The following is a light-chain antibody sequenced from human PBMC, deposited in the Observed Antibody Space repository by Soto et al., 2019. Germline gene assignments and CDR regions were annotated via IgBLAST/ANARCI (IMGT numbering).Light chain of an antibody. J-gene: IGLJ3*02. Sequence: QSVLTQPPSVSGAPGQRVTISCTGSSSNIGAGYDVHWYQQLPGTAPKLLSYGNSNRPSGVPDRFSGSKYGTSASLAITGLQAEDEADYYCQSYDSSLSGCVFGGGTKLTVL. CDR2: GNS. CDR3: QSYDSSLSGCV. V-gene: IGLV1-40*01. CDR1: SSNIGAGYD.